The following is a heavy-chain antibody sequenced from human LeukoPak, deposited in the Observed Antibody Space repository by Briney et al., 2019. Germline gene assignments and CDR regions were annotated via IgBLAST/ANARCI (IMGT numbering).Heavy chain of an antibody. CDR2: INPNSGGT. CDR1: GYTFTGYY. D-gene: IGHD3-10*01. V-gene: IGHV1-2*04. Sequence: ASVKVSCKASGYTFTGYYMHWVRQAPGQGLEWMGWINPNSGGTNYAQKFQGWVTMTRDTSISTAYMELSRLRSDDTAVYYCARGGFGEFHYYGMDVWGQGTTVTVCS. CDR3: ARGGFGEFHYYGMDV. J-gene: IGHJ6*02.